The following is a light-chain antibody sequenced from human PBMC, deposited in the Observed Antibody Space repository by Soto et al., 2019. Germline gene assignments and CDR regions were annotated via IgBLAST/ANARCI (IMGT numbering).Light chain of an antibody. CDR1: RDINVNIYN. Sequence: QAVVTQPPSSSASPGESASLTCTLPRDINVNIYNIYWYQQKPGSPPRYVLYYYSDSDKGQGSGVPSRFSGSKDASDSTGILFLSALQSEDEPDYYCRMWASNAGVFGGGTTLTVL. V-gene: IGLV5-37*01. J-gene: IGLJ3*02. CDR2: YYSDSDK. CDR3: RMWASNAGV.